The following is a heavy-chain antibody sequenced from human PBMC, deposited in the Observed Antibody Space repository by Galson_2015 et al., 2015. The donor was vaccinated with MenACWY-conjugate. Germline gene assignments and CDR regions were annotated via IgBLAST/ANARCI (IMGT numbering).Heavy chain of an antibody. CDR3: ARDLGFYCSRNDCYSPY. J-gene: IGHJ4*02. V-gene: IGHV3-7*03. CDR1: GFIFNNYW. CDR2: IKQDGSET. D-gene: IGHD2-2*01. Sequence: SLRLSCAASGFIFNNYWMSWVRQAPGKGPEWVANIKQDGSETYYVDSVRGRFTISRDNAKNSLYLQMNSLRAEDTAVYYCARDLGFYCSRNDCYSPYWGQGTVVTVSS.